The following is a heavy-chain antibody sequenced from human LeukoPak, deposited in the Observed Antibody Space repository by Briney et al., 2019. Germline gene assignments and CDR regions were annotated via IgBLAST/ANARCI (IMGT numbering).Heavy chain of an antibody. CDR3: ASYLYWWSDLGY. V-gene: IGHV3-21*01. CDR1: GFTFRSYS. D-gene: IGHD2-8*02. Sequence: GSLRLSCAASGFTFRSYSMNWVRQAPGKGLEWVSSISSTSTYIYYADSMKGRFTISRDNAKNSLYLQMNSLRVEDTAVYYCASYLYWWSDLGYWGQGTLVTVSS. CDR2: ISSTSTYI. J-gene: IGHJ4*02.